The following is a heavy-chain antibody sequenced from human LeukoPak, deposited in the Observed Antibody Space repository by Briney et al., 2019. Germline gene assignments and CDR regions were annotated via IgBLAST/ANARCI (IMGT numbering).Heavy chain of an antibody. J-gene: IGHJ4*02. D-gene: IGHD6-19*01. Sequence: SETLSLTCTVSGGSISSYYWSWIRQPPGKGLEWIGYIYYSGSTNYNPSLKSRVTISVDTSKNQFSLKLSSVTAADTAVYYCARDREVAGQGFDYWGQGTLVTVSS. CDR2: IYYSGST. CDR1: GGSISSYY. V-gene: IGHV4-59*01. CDR3: ARDREVAGQGFDY.